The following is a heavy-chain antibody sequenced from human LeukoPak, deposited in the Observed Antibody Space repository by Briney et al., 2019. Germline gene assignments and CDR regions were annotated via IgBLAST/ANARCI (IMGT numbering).Heavy chain of an antibody. V-gene: IGHV1-69*04. CDR1: GGTFSSYA. CDR3: ASCIAAAGTRWFDP. CDR2: IIPIFGIA. J-gene: IGHJ5*02. D-gene: IGHD6-13*01. Sequence: SVKVSCKASGGTFSSYAISWVRQAPGQGLEWMGRIIPIFGIANYAQKFQGRVTITADKSTSTAYMELSSLRSEDTAVYYCASCIAAAGTRWFDPWGQGTLVTVSS.